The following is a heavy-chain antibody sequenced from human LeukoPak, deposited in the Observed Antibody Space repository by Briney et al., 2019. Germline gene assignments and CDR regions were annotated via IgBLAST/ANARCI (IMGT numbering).Heavy chain of an antibody. D-gene: IGHD2-2*02. CDR3: ARGTYCSSTSCYTFDY. V-gene: IGHV4-30-2*01. CDR1: GGSISSGGYS. Sequence: PSQTLSLTCAVSGGSISSGGYSWSWIRQPPGKGLEWIGYIYHSGSTYYNPSLKSRVTISVDRSKNQFSLKLSSVTAADTAVYYCARGTYCSSTSCYTFDYWGQGTLVTVSS. CDR2: IYHSGST. J-gene: IGHJ4*02.